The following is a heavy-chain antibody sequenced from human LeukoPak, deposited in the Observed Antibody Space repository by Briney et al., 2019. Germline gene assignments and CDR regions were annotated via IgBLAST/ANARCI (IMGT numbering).Heavy chain of an antibody. J-gene: IGHJ4*02. CDR1: GFIFNTYW. V-gene: IGHV3-7*01. CDR3: ATSLGPLTEY. Sequence: PGGSLRLSCAASGFIFNTYWMTWVRQTPGKGLEWVANIKPDGGEKKYVDSVKGRFTISRDNAEDSLYLQMNSLRAEDTAVYYCATSLGPLTEYWGQGTLVTVSS. CDR2: IKPDGGEK. D-gene: IGHD7-27*01.